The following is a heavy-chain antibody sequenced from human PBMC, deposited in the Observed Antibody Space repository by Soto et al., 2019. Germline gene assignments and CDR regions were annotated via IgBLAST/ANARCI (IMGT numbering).Heavy chain of an antibody. CDR2: INPNSGGT. V-gene: IGHV1-2*02. Sequence: ASVKVSCKASGCTFTGYYMHWVRQAPGQGLEWMGWINPNSGGTNYAQKFQGRVTMTRDTSISTAYMELSRLRSDDTAVYYCARLGAGNDFWSGPFDYWGQGTLVTVSS. D-gene: IGHD3-3*01. CDR3: ARLGAGNDFWSGPFDY. J-gene: IGHJ4*02. CDR1: GCTFTGYY.